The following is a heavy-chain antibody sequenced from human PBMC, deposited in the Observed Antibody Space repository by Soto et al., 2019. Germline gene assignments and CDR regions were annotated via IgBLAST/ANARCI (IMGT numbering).Heavy chain of an antibody. CDR2: TYSGGSS. CDR3: ARAGAYSSANMDV. D-gene: IGHD6-25*01. V-gene: IGHV3-66*01. CDR1: GRNVSSNS. J-gene: IGHJ6*03. Sequence: ESGGGLVQPGGSLRVSCAASGRNVSSNSMNWVRQAPGRGLEWVSITYSGGSSYYADSVKGRFTISRDNSKNTLFLQMNSLRAEDTAVYYCARAGAYSSANMDVWGKGTTVTVSS.